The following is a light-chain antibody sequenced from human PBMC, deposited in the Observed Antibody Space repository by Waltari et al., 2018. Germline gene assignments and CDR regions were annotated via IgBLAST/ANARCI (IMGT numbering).Light chain of an antibody. J-gene: IGKJ2*03. Sequence: DIQMTQSPSSLSASVGDTVTITCQARQDISHYLNLYQKKPGKAPKLLIYDASNLETGVPSSFSGTGYGIYFTLTLAGLQPEDIATYFCQHFSSIPYSFGQGTKLEIK. CDR2: DAS. V-gene: IGKV1-33*01. CDR3: QHFSSIPYS. CDR1: QDISHY.